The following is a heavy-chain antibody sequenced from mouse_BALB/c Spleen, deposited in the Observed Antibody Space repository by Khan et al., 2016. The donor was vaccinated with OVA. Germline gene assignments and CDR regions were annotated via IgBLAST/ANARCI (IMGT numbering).Heavy chain of an antibody. CDR3: TRLYYYGTSDY. J-gene: IGHJ2*01. CDR2: INPDSSKI. D-gene: IGHD1-1*01. CDR1: GFAFSRYW. Sequence: EVQLLESGGGLVQPGGSLKLSCAASGFAFSRYWMSWVRQAPGKGLEWIGEINPDSSKINYKPSLRDRFIISRDNAKNTLYLQMSKVRSEDTAVYYCTRLYYYGTSDYWGQGTTLTVSS. V-gene: IGHV4-1*02.